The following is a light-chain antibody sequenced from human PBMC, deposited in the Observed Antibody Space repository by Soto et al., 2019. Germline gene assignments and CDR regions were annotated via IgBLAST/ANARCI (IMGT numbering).Light chain of an antibody. Sequence: QSALTQPASVSGSPGQSITISCTGTSTDVGSYNLVSWYQQHPGKAPKLIIYAVTKRPAGVSSRFSGSKSGNTASLTISGLQAEGEADYYCSSYAGFSTVIFGGGTKVTVL. CDR3: SSYAGFSTVI. CDR1: STDVGSYNL. V-gene: IGLV2-23*02. CDR2: AVT. J-gene: IGLJ2*01.